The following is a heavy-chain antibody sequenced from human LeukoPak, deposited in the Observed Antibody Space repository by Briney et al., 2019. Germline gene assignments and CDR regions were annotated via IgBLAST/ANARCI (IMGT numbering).Heavy chain of an antibody. V-gene: IGHV1-18*01. D-gene: IGHD2-2*01. CDR3: ASRRQYCSTTSCSATFDI. J-gene: IGHJ3*02. CDR2: ISAYNGNT. CDR1: GYTFTSYG. Sequence: ASVKVSCTASGYTFTSYGISWVRQAPGQGLEWMGWISAYNGNTNYAQKLQGRVTITRDTSASTAYMELSSLRSEDTAVYYCASRRQYCSTTSCSATFDIWGQGTMVTVSS.